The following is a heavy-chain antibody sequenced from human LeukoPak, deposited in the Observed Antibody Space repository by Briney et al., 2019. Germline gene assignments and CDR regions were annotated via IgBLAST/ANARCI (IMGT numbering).Heavy chain of an antibody. CDR1: GYTFTSYT. CDR2: IIPILGIA. Sequence: SVKVSCKASGYTFTSYTISWVRQAPGQGLEWMGRIIPILGIANYAQKFQGRVTITADKSTSTAYVELSSLRSEDTAVYYCARDRRMTDYMDVWGKGTTVTVSS. D-gene: IGHD2-8*01. CDR3: ARDRRMTDYMDV. J-gene: IGHJ6*03. V-gene: IGHV1-69*04.